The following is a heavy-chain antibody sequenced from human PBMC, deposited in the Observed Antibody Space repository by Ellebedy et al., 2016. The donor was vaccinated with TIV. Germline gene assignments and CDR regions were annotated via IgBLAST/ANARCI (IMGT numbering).Heavy chain of an antibody. CDR2: IKPDGSEK. D-gene: IGHD5-18*01. Sequence: GGSLRLSCVASGFTFSRYWMTWVRQAPGKGLEWVAHIKPDGSEKYFVDSVKGRFTISRDHAKNPLYLLMNSLRAEDTAVYYCASTQLWQDYYYYGMDVWGQGTTVTVSS. CDR3: ASTQLWQDYYYYGMDV. J-gene: IGHJ6*02. V-gene: IGHV3-7*03. CDR1: GFTFSRYW.